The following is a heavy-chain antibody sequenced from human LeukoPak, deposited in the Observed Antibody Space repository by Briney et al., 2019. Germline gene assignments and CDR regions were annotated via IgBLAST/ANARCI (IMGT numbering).Heavy chain of an antibody. CDR1: GGSLSGHY. D-gene: IGHD2-2*01. CDR2: IYYTGTT. Sequence: PSETLSLACTLGGGSLSGHYWGWIRQPPGEGLELVGHIYYTGTTFYHPSLNTRVPITLATSRNQFSLRLTSVIAAGTAVYYCARFSWGCSTASCYLTNWGQGTLVTVSS. V-gene: IGHV4-59*11. CDR3: ARFSWGCSTASCYLTN. J-gene: IGHJ4*02.